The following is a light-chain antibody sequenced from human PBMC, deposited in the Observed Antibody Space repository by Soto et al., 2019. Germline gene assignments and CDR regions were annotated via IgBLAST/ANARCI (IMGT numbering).Light chain of an antibody. CDR1: QSFNSIY. CDR3: HQYDSWT. J-gene: IGKJ1*01. Sequence: EIGFTQSPCTLSLSPGERATLSCRASQSFNSIYLAWYQQKPGQAPRLLIYGASSRATGIPDRFSGSGSGTDFTLTISRLEPEDFAVYYCHQYDSWTFGQGTKVDNK. V-gene: IGKV3-20*01. CDR2: GAS.